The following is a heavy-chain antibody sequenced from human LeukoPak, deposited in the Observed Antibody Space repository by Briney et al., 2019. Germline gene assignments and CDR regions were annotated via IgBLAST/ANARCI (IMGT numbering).Heavy chain of an antibody. J-gene: IGHJ4*02. CDR1: GFTFDDYA. CDR3: AKTDYYDSSGLDY. V-gene: IGHV3-43D*03. Sequence: GGSLRLSCAASGFTFDDYAMHWVRQAPGKGLEWVSLISWDGGSTYYADSVKGRFTISRDNSKNSLYLQMNSLRAEDTALYYCAKTDYYDSSGLDYWGQGTLVTVSS. CDR2: ISWDGGST. D-gene: IGHD3-22*01.